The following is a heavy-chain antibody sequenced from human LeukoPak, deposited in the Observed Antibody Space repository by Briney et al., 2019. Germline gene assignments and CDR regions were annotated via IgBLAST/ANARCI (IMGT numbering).Heavy chain of an antibody. CDR2: INPSGGST. D-gene: IGHD3-22*01. J-gene: IGHJ4*02. CDR3: ARDSYYYDSSGYDFDY. Sequence: ASVKVSCKASGYTFTSYYMHWVRQAPGHGLEWMGIINPSGGSTSYAQTFQGRVTMTRDTSTSTVYMELSSLRSEDTAVYYCARDSYYYDSSGYDFDYWGRGTLVTVSS. CDR1: GYTFTSYY. V-gene: IGHV1-46*01.